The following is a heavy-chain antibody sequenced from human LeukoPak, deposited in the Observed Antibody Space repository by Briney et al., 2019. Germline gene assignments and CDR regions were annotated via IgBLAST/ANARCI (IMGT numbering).Heavy chain of an antibody. D-gene: IGHD3-16*01. J-gene: IGHJ3*02. V-gene: IGHV3-7*05. CDR2: IKEDGSER. CDR1: EFTFNSYS. CDR3: ARHSVWGTYHLHAFDI. Sequence: GGSLRLSCADSEFTFNSYSMNWVRQAPGKGLEWVANIKEDGSERYYVDSVKGRFTISRDNAEKSLYLQMSSLRAEDTAVYYCARHSVWGTYHLHAFDIWGHGTVVTVSS.